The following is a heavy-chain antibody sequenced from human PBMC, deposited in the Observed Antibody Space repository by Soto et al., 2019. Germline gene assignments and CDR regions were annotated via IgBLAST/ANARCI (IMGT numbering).Heavy chain of an antibody. CDR1: GYTFTSYG. V-gene: IGHV1-18*04. J-gene: IGHJ4*02. CDR2: ISAYNGNT. D-gene: IGHD2-21*01. Sequence: ASVKVSCKASGYTFTSYGISWVRQAPGQGLEWMGWISAYNGNTNYAQKLQGRVTMTTDTSTSTAYMELRRLRSEDTAVYYCASELYSCGAECPYYMDYWGQGTPVTVS. CDR3: ASELYSCGAECPYYMDY.